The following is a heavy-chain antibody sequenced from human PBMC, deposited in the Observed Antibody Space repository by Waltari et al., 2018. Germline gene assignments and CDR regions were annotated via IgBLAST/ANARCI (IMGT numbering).Heavy chain of an antibody. CDR1: GFPFSSYG. CDR2: IWYDGSNK. CDR3: AKDLQFRTYYFDY. J-gene: IGHJ4*02. Sequence: QVQLVESGGGVVQPGRSLRLSCAASGFPFSSYGMPWVRQAPGKGLEWLAVIWYDGSNKYYADSVKGRFTISRDNSKNTLYLQMNSLRAEDTAMYYCAKDLQFRTYYFDYWGQGTLVTVSS. D-gene: IGHD1-1*01. V-gene: IGHV3-30*18.